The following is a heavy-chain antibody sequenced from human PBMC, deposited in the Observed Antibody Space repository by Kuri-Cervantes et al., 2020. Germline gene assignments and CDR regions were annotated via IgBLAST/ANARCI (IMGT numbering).Heavy chain of an antibody. J-gene: IGHJ4*02. CDR2: VNHRSA. Sequence: TLSLTCGVNNGSFNDYFWNWIRQPPGKGLEWIGEVNHRSANYNPSLESRVTISIDTSSKQFSLRLTSVTAADTAVYYCARGGLGSWSLTSYDYWGRGTLVTVSS. V-gene: IGHV4-34*01. CDR1: NGSFNDYF. CDR3: ARGGLGSWSLTSYDY. D-gene: IGHD3-10*01.